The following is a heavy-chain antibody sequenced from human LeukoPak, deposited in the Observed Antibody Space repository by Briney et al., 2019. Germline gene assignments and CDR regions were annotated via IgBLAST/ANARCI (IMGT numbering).Heavy chain of an antibody. CDR1: GFTFSSYA. J-gene: IGHJ4*02. D-gene: IGHD6-13*01. CDR2: ISGSGGST. V-gene: IGHV3-23*01. Sequence: GGSLRLSCAASGFTFSSYAMSWVRQAPGEGLEWVSGISGSGGSTYYADSVKGRFTISGDNSKNTLYLQMNSLRAEDTAVYYCVKDLVTRQQLVFDYWGQGTLVTVSS. CDR3: VKDLVTRQQLVFDY.